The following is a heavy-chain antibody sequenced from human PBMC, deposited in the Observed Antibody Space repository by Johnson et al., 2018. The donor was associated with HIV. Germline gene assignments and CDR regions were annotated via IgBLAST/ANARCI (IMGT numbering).Heavy chain of an antibody. J-gene: IGHJ3*02. CDR1: GFTVSSNY. Sequence: QVQLVESGGGLIQPGGSLRLSCAASGFTVSSNYMGWVRQAPGKELEWVAFIRYDGSNKYYADSVKGRFTISRDNSKNTLYLQMNSLRAEDTAVYYCARGRDSSGFNDAFDIWGHGTMVTVSS. CDR3: ARGRDSSGFNDAFDI. D-gene: IGHD3-22*01. V-gene: IGHV3-30*02. CDR2: IRYDGSNK.